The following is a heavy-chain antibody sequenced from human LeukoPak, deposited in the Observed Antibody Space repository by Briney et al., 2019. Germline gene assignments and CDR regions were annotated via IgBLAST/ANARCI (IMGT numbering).Heavy chain of an antibody. V-gene: IGHV3-30-3*01. CDR2: ISYDGSNK. D-gene: IGHD5-18*01. J-gene: IGHJ5*02. CDR1: GFTFSSYA. CDR3: ARGHRLQLCLS. Sequence: PGGSLRLSCAASGFTFSSYAMHWVRQAPGKGLEWVAVISYDGSNKYYADSVKGRFTISRDNAKNSLYLQMNSLRAEDTAVYYCARGHRLQLCLSWGQGTLVTVSS.